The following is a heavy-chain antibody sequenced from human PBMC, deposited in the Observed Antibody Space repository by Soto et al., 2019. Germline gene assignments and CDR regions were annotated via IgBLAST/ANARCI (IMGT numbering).Heavy chain of an antibody. CDR2: MNPNSGNT. J-gene: IGHJ6*02. V-gene: IGHV1-8*01. CDR3: ARAVHGSGSYYLYYYYYGMDV. D-gene: IGHD3-10*01. CDR1: GYTFTSYD. Sequence: SVKVSCKASGYTFTSYDINWVRQATGQGLEWMGWMNPNSGNTGYAQKFQGRVTMTRNTSISTAYMELSSLRSEDTAVYYCARAVHGSGSYYLYYYYYGMDVWGQGTTVTVSS.